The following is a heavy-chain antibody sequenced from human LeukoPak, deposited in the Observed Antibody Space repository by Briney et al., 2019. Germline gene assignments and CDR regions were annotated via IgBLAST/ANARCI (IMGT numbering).Heavy chain of an antibody. J-gene: IGHJ4*02. Sequence: ASVKVSCKASGYTFTSYGISWVRQAPGQGLEWMGWISAYNGNTNYAQKLQGRVTMTTDTSTSTAYMELRSLRSDETAVYYCARAPYYYDSSGYYSPLGYWGQGTLVTVSS. D-gene: IGHD3-22*01. CDR2: ISAYNGNT. CDR3: ARAPYYYDSSGYYSPLGY. V-gene: IGHV1-18*01. CDR1: GYTFTSYG.